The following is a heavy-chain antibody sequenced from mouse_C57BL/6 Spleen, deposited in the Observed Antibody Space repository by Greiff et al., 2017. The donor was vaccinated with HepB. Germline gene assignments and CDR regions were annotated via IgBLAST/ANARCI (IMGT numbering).Heavy chain of an antibody. V-gene: IGHV1-26*01. J-gene: IGHJ1*03. CDR3: ARPVSRDWYFDV. CDR2: INPNNGGT. CDR1: GYTFTDYY. D-gene: IGHD3-3*01. Sequence: VQLQQSGPELVKPGASVKISCKASGYTFTDYYMNWVKQSHGKSLEWIGDINPNNGGTSYNQKFKGKATLTVDKSSSTAYMELRSLTSEDSAVYYCARPVSRDWYFDVWGTGTTVTVSS.